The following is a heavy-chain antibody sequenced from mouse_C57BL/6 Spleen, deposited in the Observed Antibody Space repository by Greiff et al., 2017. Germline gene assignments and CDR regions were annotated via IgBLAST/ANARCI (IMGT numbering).Heavy chain of an antibody. Sequence: QVHVKQSGAELVKPGASVKLSCKASGYTFTEYTIHWVKQRSGQGLEWIGWFYPGSGSINYNEKFKDKATLTADKSSSTVYMELSRLTSEDSAVYFCARHEDPSYYGSSYGGYFDVWGTGTTVTVSS. CDR3: ARHEDPSYYGSSYGGYFDV. J-gene: IGHJ1*03. CDR2: FYPGSGSI. D-gene: IGHD1-1*01. V-gene: IGHV1-62-2*01. CDR1: GYTFTEYT.